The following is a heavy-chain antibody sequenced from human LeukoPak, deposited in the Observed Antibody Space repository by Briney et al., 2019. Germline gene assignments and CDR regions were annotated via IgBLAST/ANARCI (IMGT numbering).Heavy chain of an antibody. J-gene: IGHJ5*02. Sequence: GGSLRLSCAASGFTFSSYAMHWVRQAPGKGLEYVSAISSNGGSTYYANSVKGRFTISRDNSNNTLYLQMGSLRAEDMAVYYCAREVRGELLYNWFDPWGQGTLVTVSS. D-gene: IGHD1-26*01. CDR3: AREVRGELLYNWFDP. CDR1: GFTFSSYA. V-gene: IGHV3-64*01. CDR2: ISSNGGST.